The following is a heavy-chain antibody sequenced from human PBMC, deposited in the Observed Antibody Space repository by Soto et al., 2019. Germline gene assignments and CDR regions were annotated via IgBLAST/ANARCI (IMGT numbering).Heavy chain of an antibody. J-gene: IGHJ4*02. CDR2: IWYDGSNK. D-gene: IGHD2-15*01. Sequence: QVQLVESGGGVVQPGRSLRLSCAASGFTFSSYGMHWVRQAPGKGLEWVAVIWYDGSNKYYADSVKGRFTISRDNSKNTLYLQMNSLRAEDTAVYYCARDLHTVVIAAPGYWGQGTLVTVSS. CDR1: GFTFSSYG. V-gene: IGHV3-33*01. CDR3: ARDLHTVVIAAPGY.